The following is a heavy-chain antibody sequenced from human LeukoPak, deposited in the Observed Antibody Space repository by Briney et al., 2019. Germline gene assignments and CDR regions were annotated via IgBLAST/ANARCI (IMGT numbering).Heavy chain of an antibody. CDR2: ISSSGSTI. Sequence: GGSLRLSCAASGFTFSSYEMNWVRQAPGKGLEWVSYISSSGSTIYYAESVKGRFTISRDNAKNSLYLQMNSLRAEDTAVYYCAREDIVVVPAAMGSYYGMDVWGQGTTVTVSS. J-gene: IGHJ6*02. V-gene: IGHV3-48*03. D-gene: IGHD2-2*01. CDR1: GFTFSSYE. CDR3: AREDIVVVPAAMGSYYGMDV.